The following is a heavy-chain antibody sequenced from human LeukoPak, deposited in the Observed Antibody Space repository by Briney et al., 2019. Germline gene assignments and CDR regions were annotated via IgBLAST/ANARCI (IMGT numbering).Heavy chain of an antibody. CDR1: GLTFSIYW. Sequence: GGSLRLSCAASGLTFSIYWMSWVRQAPGKGLEWVANINHDGSEKYYVDSVKGRFTISRDNAKNSLYLQMNSLRAEDTGVFYCARDTTGRGNIDSWGQGTLVTVSS. CDR3: ARDTTGRGNIDS. D-gene: IGHD1-26*01. V-gene: IGHV3-7*01. J-gene: IGHJ4*02. CDR2: INHDGSEK.